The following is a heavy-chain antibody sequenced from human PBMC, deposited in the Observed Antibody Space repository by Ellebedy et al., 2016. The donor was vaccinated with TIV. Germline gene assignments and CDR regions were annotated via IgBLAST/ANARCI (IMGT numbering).Heavy chain of an antibody. J-gene: IGHJ3*02. CDR2: INPRGGST. D-gene: IGHD3-22*01. CDR3: ARELDYYDSSGYHPTGAGAFDI. CDR1: GYTFNSYY. V-gene: IGHV1-46*02. Sequence: AASVKVSCKASGYTFNSYYMHWVRQAPGQGLEWMGIINPRGGSTTYAQKFQGRVTMTRDTSTSTVYMELSSLRSEDTAVYYCARELDYYDSSGYHPTGAGAFDIWGQGTMVTVSS.